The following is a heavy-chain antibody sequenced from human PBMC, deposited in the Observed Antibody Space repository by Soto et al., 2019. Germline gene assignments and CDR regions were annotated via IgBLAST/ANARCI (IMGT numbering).Heavy chain of an antibody. CDR2: ISTTGGST. V-gene: IGHV3-23*01. D-gene: IGHD3-10*01. J-gene: IGHJ4*02. Sequence: DVQLLESGGSLVQPGGSLRLSCAASGFTFNAYSLSWVRQAPGKGLEWVSAISTTGGSTYYADSVKGRFTISRDNCQNTLSLQMSSLRAEDTAVYFCARPDGSTYSFRYWGQGTLVTVSS. CDR1: GFTFNAYS. CDR3: ARPDGSTYSFRY.